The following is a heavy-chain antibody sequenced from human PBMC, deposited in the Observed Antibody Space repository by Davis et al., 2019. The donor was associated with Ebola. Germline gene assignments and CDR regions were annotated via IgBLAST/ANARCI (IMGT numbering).Heavy chain of an antibody. J-gene: IGHJ5*02. CDR3: ARVYVWGSYRDNWFDP. D-gene: IGHD3-16*02. Sequence: ASVKVSCKASGYTFTGYYMHWVQQAPGQGLEWMGWINPNSGGTNYAQKFQGWVTMTRDTSISTAYMELSRLRSDDTAVYYCARVYVWGSYRDNWFDPWGQGTLVTVSS. CDR2: INPNSGGT. CDR1: GYTFTGYY. V-gene: IGHV1-2*04.